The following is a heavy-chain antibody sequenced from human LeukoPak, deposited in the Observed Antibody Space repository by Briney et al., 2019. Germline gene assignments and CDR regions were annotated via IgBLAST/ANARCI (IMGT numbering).Heavy chain of an antibody. J-gene: IGHJ4*02. CDR2: IYHTGNT. CDR1: GYSISSGYY. Sequence: SETLSLTCSVSGYSISSGYYWGWIRQPPGKGLEGIGSIYHTGNTYYKPSLRSRVTISVDTSTNQISLKLNSVTAADTAIYYCARVFDCSACSTPRYYFDFWGQGTLVTVSS. CDR3: ARVFDCSACSTPRYYFDF. V-gene: IGHV4-38-2*02. D-gene: IGHD2-15*01.